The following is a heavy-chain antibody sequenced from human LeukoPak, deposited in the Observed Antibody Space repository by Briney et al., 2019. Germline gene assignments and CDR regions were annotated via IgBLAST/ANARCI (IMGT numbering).Heavy chain of an antibody. D-gene: IGHD6-19*01. V-gene: IGHV3-11*04. J-gene: IGHJ3*02. CDR3: AREKLGYSSGWDGAAFDI. Sequence: GGSLRLSCAASGFTFSDYYMSWIRQAPGKGLEWVSYISSSGSTIYYADSVKGRFTISRDNAKNSLYLQMNSLRAEDTAVYYCAREKLGYSSGWDGAAFDIWGQGTMVTVSS. CDR1: GFTFSDYY. CDR2: ISSSGSTI.